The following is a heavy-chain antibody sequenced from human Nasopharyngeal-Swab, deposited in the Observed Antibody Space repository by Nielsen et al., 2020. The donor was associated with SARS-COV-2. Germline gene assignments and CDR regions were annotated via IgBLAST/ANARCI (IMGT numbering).Heavy chain of an antibody. CDR1: GFTFSDYY. CDR3: ARGEVVAVRADAFDI. V-gene: IGHV3-11*04. CDR2: ISSSGSTI. D-gene: IGHD2-15*01. J-gene: IGHJ3*02. Sequence: GESLKISCAASGFTFSDYYMSWIRQAPGKGLEWVSYISSSGSTIYYADSVKGRFTISRDNAKNPLYLQMNSLRAEDTAVYYCARGEVVAVRADAFDIWGQGTMVTVSS.